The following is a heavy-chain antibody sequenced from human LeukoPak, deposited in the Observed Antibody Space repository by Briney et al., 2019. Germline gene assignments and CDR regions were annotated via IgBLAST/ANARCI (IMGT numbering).Heavy chain of an antibody. CDR1: GFTFSSYG. Sequence: GGSLRLSCAASGFTFSSYGMHWVRQAPGKWLEWVAVISYDGSNKYYADSVKGRFTISRDNSKNTLYLQMNSLRAEDTAVYYCAKLTTNQNIAVAGTGDYWGQGTLVTVSS. D-gene: IGHD6-19*01. CDR2: ISYDGSNK. V-gene: IGHV3-30*18. J-gene: IGHJ4*02. CDR3: AKLTTNQNIAVAGTGDY.